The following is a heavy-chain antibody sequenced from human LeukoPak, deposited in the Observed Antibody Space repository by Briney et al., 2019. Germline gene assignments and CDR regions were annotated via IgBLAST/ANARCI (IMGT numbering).Heavy chain of an antibody. D-gene: IGHD3-22*01. J-gene: IGHJ4*02. CDR2: ITGDGGDT. V-gene: IGHV3-23*01. CDR3: AKGPRLNSGYHPDS. Sequence: PGGSLRLSCAASGFTVSSYAMTRVRQAPGKGLEWVSTITGDGGDTYYADSVQGRFTISRDISKDTVFLRMNSLRAEDTAIYFCAKGPRLNSGYHPDSWGQGTLVTVSS. CDR1: GFTVSSYA.